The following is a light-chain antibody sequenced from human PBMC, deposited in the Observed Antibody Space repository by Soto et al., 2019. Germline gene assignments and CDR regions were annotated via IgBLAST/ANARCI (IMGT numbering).Light chain of an antibody. Sequence: ETVMTQSPASLSVSPWERVTLSCRAGQGVTTNFAWYQQKSGQSPRLLIYDVSTRATGVPARFSGTGSETDFTLTISGLQSEDSAVYFCQQYNNWPFSFGQGTRLEIK. J-gene: IGKJ5*01. CDR2: DVS. CDR1: QGVTTN. V-gene: IGKV3-15*01. CDR3: QQYNNWPFS.